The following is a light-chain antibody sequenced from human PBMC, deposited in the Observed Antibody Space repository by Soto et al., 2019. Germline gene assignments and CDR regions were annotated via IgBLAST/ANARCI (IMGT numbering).Light chain of an antibody. CDR1: FSNIGSNS. Sequence: QSVLTQPPSASGTPGQRVTISCSGSFSNIGSNSVNWYQQLPGTAPKLLIHNNNQRPSGVPDRVSGSKSGTSASLAISGLQSEDEADYYCAVWDDSVNGWVFGGGTKLTVL. CDR2: NNN. CDR3: AVWDDSVNGWV. V-gene: IGLV1-44*01. J-gene: IGLJ3*02.